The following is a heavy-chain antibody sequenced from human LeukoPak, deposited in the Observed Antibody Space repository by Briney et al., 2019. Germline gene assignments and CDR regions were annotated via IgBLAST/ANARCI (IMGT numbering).Heavy chain of an antibody. CDR3: AIYAGPV. CDR1: GDSISSGSYY. D-gene: IGHD2-2*02. CDR2: IYTSGST. V-gene: IGHV4-61*02. Sequence: SETLSLTCTVSGDSISSGSYYWSWIRQPAGKGLEWIGRIYTSGSTNYNPSLKSRVTISVDTSKNQFSLELSSVTAAATAVYYCAIYAGPVWGQGTLVTVSS. J-gene: IGHJ4*02.